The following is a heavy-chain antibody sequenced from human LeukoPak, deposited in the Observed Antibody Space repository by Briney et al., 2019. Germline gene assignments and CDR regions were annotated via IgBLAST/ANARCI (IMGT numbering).Heavy chain of an antibody. CDR2: ISGSGVMT. V-gene: IGHV3-23*01. Sequence: GGSLRLSCVVSGFVFGSYAMNWVRQAQGKGLDWVSAISGSGVMTKYADSVRGRFTSSRDNTKNTLYLQMSSLRPEDTAVYYCVVRGGFPFANWGQGTLVTVSS. CDR1: GFVFGSYA. J-gene: IGHJ4*02. CDR3: VVRGGFPFAN. D-gene: IGHD3-16*01.